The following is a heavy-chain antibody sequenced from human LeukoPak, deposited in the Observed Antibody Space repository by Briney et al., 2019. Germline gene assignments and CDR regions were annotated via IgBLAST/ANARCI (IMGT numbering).Heavy chain of an antibody. J-gene: IGHJ4*02. V-gene: IGHV4-34*01. D-gene: IGHD3-3*01. CDR2: INHSGST. Sequence: SETLSITCAVYGGSFSGYYWSWIRQPPGKGLEWIGEINHSGSTNYNPSLKSRVTISVDTSKNQFSLKLSSVTAADTAVYYCARRSGRQDFDYWGQGTLVTVSS. CDR1: GGSFSGYY. CDR3: ARRSGRQDFDY.